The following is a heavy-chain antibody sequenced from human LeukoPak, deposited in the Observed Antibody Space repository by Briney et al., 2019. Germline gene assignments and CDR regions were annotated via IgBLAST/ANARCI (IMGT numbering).Heavy chain of an antibody. Sequence: AGVKVSFNCSAYTFTSCGISGVRRAPGQRLDWKGWISAYNGNTNYAQKLQGRVTMTTDTSTSTAYMELRSLRSDDTAVYYCARNLSSGGAVDYWGQGTLVTVSS. V-gene: IGHV1-18*01. J-gene: IGHJ4*02. D-gene: IGHD2-21*01. CDR1: AYTFTSCG. CDR2: ISAYNGNT. CDR3: ARNLSSGGAVDY.